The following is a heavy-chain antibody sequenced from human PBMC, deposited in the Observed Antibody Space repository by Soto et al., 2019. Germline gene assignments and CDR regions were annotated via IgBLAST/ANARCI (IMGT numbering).Heavy chain of an antibody. CDR3: SRHARMATALSY. CDR1: GVILRSSSYY. V-gene: IGHV4-39*01. Sequence: SETLSLTCTVSGVILRSSSYYWAWIRQPPGKGLEWIGSIYYDGNTQDNPSLRSRVTISVDTSKNQFSLKMNSVTAADTAVYFCSRHARMATALSYWGQRALVTVSS. D-gene: IGHD2-21*02. CDR2: IYYDGNT. J-gene: IGHJ4*02.